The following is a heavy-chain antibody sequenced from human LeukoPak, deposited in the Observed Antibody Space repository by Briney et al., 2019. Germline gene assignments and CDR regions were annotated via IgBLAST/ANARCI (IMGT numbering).Heavy chain of an antibody. CDR2: INHSGST. Sequence: SETLSLTCAVYGGSFSGYYWSWIRQPPGKGLEWIGEINHSGSTNYNPSLKSRVTISVDTSKNQFSLKLSSVTAADTAVYYCARGQGSYGYFRLGNWFDPWGQGTLATVSS. J-gene: IGHJ5*02. CDR1: GGSFSGYY. CDR3: ARGQGSYGYFRLGNWFDP. V-gene: IGHV4-34*01. D-gene: IGHD5-18*01.